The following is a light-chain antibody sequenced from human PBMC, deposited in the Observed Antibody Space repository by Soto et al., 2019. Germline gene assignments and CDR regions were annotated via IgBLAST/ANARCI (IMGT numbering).Light chain of an antibody. CDR2: DAS. CDR1: QSVSSY. V-gene: IGKV3-11*01. Sequence: EIVLTQSPATLSLSPGERATLSCRASQSVSSYLAWYQQKPGQAPRLLIYDASNRATGIPARFSGSGSGTDFILTINSLESGDSAVYFCQQGGNWPVTFGQGTRVEIK. CDR3: QQGGNWPVT. J-gene: IGKJ5*01.